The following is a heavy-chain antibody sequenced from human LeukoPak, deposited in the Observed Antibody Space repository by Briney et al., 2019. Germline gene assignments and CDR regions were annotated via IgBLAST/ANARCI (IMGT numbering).Heavy chain of an antibody. D-gene: IGHD3-9*01. CDR2: INHSGST. CDR1: GGSISSSSYY. Sequence: SETLSLTCTVSGGSISSSSYYWGWIRQPPGKGLEWIGEINHSGSTNYNPSLKSRVTISVDTSKNQFSLKLSSVTAADTAVYYCARGPNYDILTGYYNVWFDPWGQGTLVTVSS. J-gene: IGHJ5*02. V-gene: IGHV4-39*07. CDR3: ARGPNYDILTGYYNVWFDP.